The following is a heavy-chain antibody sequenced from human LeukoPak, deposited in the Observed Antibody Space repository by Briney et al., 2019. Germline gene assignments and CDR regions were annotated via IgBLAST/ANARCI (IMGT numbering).Heavy chain of an antibody. CDR3: ARVHGGYPFDY. D-gene: IGHD2-15*01. CDR1: GFTFSSYE. Sequence: GGSLRLSCAASGFTFSSYEMNWVRQAPGKGLEWVSYISSSGSTIYYADSVKGRLSISRDNGKNSLYLQMNSLRAEDTAVYYCARVHGGYPFDYWGQGTLVTVSS. CDR2: ISSSGSTI. J-gene: IGHJ4*02. V-gene: IGHV3-48*03.